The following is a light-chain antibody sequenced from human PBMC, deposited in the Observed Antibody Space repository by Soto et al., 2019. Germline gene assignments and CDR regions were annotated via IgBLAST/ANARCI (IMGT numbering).Light chain of an antibody. Sequence: EIVMTQSPATLSVSPGERATLSCRASQSVKNNLAWYQQKPGQSPRLVMYGASTRATGIPTRFSGSGSGSGTEFTLTISSLQSEDFAVYYCQQYDHWPPPTFGGGTKVEIK. J-gene: IGKJ4*01. CDR1: QSVKNN. CDR2: GAS. CDR3: QQYDHWPPPT. V-gene: IGKV3-15*01.